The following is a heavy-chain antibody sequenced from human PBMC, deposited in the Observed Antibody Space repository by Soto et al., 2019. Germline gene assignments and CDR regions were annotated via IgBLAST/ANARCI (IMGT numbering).Heavy chain of an antibody. V-gene: IGHV2-5*02. CDR1: GFSLSTSGVG. CDR3: AHSPDSSSWYRIGSYWYFDL. Sequence: QITLKESGPTLVKPTQTLTLTCTFSGFSLSTSGVGVGWIRQPPGKALEWLALIYWDDDKRYSPSLKSRLTITKDASKNQVVLTMTNMGPVDTATYYCAHSPDSSSWYRIGSYWYFDLWGRGTLVTLSS. J-gene: IGHJ2*01. CDR2: IYWDDDK. D-gene: IGHD6-13*01.